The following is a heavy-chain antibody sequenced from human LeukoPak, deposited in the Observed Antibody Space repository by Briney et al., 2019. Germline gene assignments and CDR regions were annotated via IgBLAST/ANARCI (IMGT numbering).Heavy chain of an antibody. V-gene: IGHV3-30*04. Sequence: GRSLRLSCAASGFTFSSYAMHWVRQAPGKGLEWVAVISYDGSNKYYADSVKGRFTISRDNSKNTLYLQMNSLRAEDTAVYYCARDSAMYYYGSGSYFGDWGQGTLVTVSS. J-gene: IGHJ4*02. CDR2: ISYDGSNK. CDR3: ARDSAMYYYGSGSYFGD. CDR1: GFTFSSYA. D-gene: IGHD3-10*01.